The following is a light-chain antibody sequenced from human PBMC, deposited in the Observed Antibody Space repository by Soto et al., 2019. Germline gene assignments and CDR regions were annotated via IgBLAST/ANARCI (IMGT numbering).Light chain of an antibody. Sequence: EIVMTQSPATLSVSPGERATLSCRASQSVDSKLAWYQQKPGQVPRLLIYGASSMSTGTPARFSGSGSGTEFTPTISSLQSEDFTVYYCQHYSTWLGTFVQGTKVEIK. CDR2: GAS. V-gene: IGKV3-15*01. CDR1: QSVDSK. CDR3: QHYSTWLGT. J-gene: IGKJ1*01.